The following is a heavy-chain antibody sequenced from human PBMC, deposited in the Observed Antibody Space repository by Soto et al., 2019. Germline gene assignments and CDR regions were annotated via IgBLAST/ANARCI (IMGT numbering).Heavy chain of an antibody. J-gene: IGHJ6*02. V-gene: IGHV1-69*13. D-gene: IGHD6-13*01. CDR1: GGTFSSYA. Sequence: GASVKVSCKASGGTFSSYAISWVRQAPGQGLEWMGGIIPIFGTANYAQKFQGRVTITADESTSTAYMELSSLRSEDTAVYYCARTSKAAAYYYYYGMDVWGQGITVTVSS. CDR3: ARTSKAAAYYYYYGMDV. CDR2: IIPIFGTA.